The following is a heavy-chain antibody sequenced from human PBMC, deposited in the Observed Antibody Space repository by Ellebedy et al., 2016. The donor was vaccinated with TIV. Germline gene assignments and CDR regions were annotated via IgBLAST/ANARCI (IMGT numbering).Heavy chain of an antibody. V-gene: IGHV1-3*01. D-gene: IGHD6-13*01. Sequence: ASVKVSXKASGYTFTNYAMHWVRQAPGQRLEWMGWISAGNGNTKYSQRFQGRVTITRDTSTSTAYMEPRSLRSDDTAVYYCARAYRSSSWNDYWGQGTLVTVSS. CDR1: GYTFTNYA. CDR2: ISAGNGNT. J-gene: IGHJ4*02. CDR3: ARAYRSSSWNDY.